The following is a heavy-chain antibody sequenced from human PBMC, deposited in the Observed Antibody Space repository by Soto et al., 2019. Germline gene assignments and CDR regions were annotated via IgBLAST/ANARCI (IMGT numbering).Heavy chain of an antibody. CDR2: ITTGNDYI. CDR3: ARDSYSSLFDS. Sequence: EVQLVESGGGLVKPGRSLRLSCVASGFTLSSFSMSWIRQTPGKGLEWVSSITTGNDYISYADSVKGRFTISRDNAKNSLFLQMNSLKADDTALYFCARDSYSSLFDSWGQGTLVTVSS. CDR1: GFTLSSFS. D-gene: IGHD6-19*01. J-gene: IGHJ5*01. V-gene: IGHV3-21*02.